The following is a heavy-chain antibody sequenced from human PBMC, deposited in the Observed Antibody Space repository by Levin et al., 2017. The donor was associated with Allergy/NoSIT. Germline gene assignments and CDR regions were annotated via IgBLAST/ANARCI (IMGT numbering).Heavy chain of an antibody. D-gene: IGHD6-13*01. CDR1: GGSISSGGYS. Sequence: ASETLSLTCAVSGGSISSGGYSWSWIRQPPGKGLEWIGYIYHSGSTYYNPSLKSRVTISVDRSKNQFSLKLSSVTAAETAVYYCASFLAGYSSSWVWFDPWGQGTLVTVSS. V-gene: IGHV4-30-2*01. CDR3: ASFLAGYSSSWVWFDP. J-gene: IGHJ5*02. CDR2: IYHSGST.